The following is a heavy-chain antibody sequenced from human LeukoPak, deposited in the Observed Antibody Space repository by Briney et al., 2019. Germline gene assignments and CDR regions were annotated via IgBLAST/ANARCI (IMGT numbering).Heavy chain of an antibody. CDR2: ISSSSYI. CDR3: ARDRCSSTSCYCDY. J-gene: IGHJ4*02. CDR1: GFTFSSYS. D-gene: IGHD2-2*01. V-gene: IGHV3-21*01. Sequence: GGSLRLSCAASGFTFSSYSMNWVRQAPGKGLEWVSSISSSSYIYYADSVKGRFTISRDNAKNSLYLQMNSLRAEDTAVYYCARDRCSSTSCYCDYWGQGTLVTVSS.